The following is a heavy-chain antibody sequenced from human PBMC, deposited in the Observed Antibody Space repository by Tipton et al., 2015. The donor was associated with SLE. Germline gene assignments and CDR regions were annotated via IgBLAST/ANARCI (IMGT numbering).Heavy chain of an antibody. Sequence: TLSLTCTVSGGSISSFTSYWTWIRPHPGKGLEWIGYIYFTGRTYYNPSLKSRLTISLETSKNQFSLKMSSVTAADTAVYYCARQAYYSSGYADYWGQGTLVTVSS. CDR3: ARQAYYSSGYADY. CDR1: GGSISSFTSY. D-gene: IGHD3-22*01. V-gene: IGHV4-31*03. J-gene: IGHJ4*02. CDR2: IYFTGRT.